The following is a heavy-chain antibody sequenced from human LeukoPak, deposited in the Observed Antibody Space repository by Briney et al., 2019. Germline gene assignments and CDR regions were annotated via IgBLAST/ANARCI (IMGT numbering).Heavy chain of an antibody. J-gene: IGHJ3*02. CDR3: ARDSSGYYYAPVGDVFDI. D-gene: IGHD3-22*01. V-gene: IGHV1-69*13. CDR1: GGTFSSYA. Sequence: ASVKVSCKASGGTFSSYAISWVRQAPGQGLEWMGGIIPIFGTANYAQKFQGRVTITADESTSTAYMELGSLRSEDTAVYYCARDSSGYYYAPVGDVFDIWGQGTMVTVSS. CDR2: IIPIFGTA.